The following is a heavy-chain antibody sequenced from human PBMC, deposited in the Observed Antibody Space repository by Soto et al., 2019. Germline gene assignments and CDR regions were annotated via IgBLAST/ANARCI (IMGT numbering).Heavy chain of an antibody. J-gene: IGHJ5*02. Sequence: SQTRALTCAISGDRVSSNRAAWNWIRQSPSRGLEWLGRTYYRAKWYNDYAVSLKSRIGINPDTSKNEVSLQRNSVTPEDTAVYSRARSSPGYSSGGHWLDTWGQGTLAPASS. CDR1: GDRVSSNRAA. D-gene: IGHD6-19*01. CDR2: TYYRAKWYN. V-gene: IGHV6-1*01. CDR3: ARSSPGYSSGGHWLDT.